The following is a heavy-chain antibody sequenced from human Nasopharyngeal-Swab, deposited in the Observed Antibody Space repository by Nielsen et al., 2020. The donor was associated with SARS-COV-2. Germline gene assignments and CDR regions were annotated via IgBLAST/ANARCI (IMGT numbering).Heavy chain of an antibody. V-gene: IGHV1-69*01. CDR3: ASTGPGVVVAATTFDY. CDR2: IIPIFGTA. Sequence: WVRQAPGKGHEWRGGIIPIFGTANYAQKNQGRVTITADESTSTAYMELSSLRSEDTAVYYCASTGPGVVVAATTFDYWGQGTLVTVSS. J-gene: IGHJ4*02. D-gene: IGHD2-15*01.